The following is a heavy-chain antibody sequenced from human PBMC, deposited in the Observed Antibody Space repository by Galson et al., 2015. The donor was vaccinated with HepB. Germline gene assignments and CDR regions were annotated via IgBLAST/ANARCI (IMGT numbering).Heavy chain of an antibody. J-gene: IGHJ4*03. CDR3: VREVGGDYGAFDY. CDR1: GYRFTDPS. D-gene: IGHD4-17*01. CDR2: INPNRGGI. Sequence: SVKVSCKAFGYRFTDPSIHWVRQAPGQEPEWMGRINPNRGGIDYAVGFQGRVTLTRDTSISTAYISLGGLTPDDTASYWCVREVGGDYGAFDYWGHGPLVSGTS. V-gene: IGHV1/OR15-1*04.